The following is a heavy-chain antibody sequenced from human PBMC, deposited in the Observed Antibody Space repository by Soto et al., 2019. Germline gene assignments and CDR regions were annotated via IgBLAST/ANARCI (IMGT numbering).Heavy chain of an antibody. D-gene: IGHD1-1*01. J-gene: IGHJ6*02. Sequence: QVQLVQSGAEVKKPGASVKVSCKASGYTFTSYGISWVRQAPGQGLEWMGWISAYTGNTNYAQKLQGRVTMTTDPSESTAYMELRSLRSDDTAVYYCARDRDWNEMGEYYYYGMDVWGQGTTVTVAS. CDR2: ISAYTGNT. CDR1: GYTFTSYG. V-gene: IGHV1-18*01. CDR3: ARDRDWNEMGEYYYYGMDV.